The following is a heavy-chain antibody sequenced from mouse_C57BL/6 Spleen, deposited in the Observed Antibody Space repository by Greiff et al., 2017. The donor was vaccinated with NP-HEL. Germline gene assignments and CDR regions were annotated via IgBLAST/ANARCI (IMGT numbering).Heavy chain of an antibody. D-gene: IGHD3-3*01. CDR2: ISYDGSN. V-gene: IGHV3-6*01. CDR1: GYSITSGYY. J-gene: IGHJ4*01. Sequence: EVQVVESGPGLVKPSQSLSLTCSVTGYSITSGYYWNWIRQFPGNKLEWMGYISYDGSNNYNPSLKNRISITRDTSKNQFFLKLNSVTTEDTATYYCARGTGTAMDYWGQGTSVTVSS. CDR3: ARGTGTAMDY.